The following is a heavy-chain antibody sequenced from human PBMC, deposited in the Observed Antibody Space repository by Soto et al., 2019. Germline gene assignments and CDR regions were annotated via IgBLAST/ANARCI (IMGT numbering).Heavy chain of an antibody. Sequence: GGSLRLSCAASGFTFSSYGMHWVRQAPGKGLEWVAVISYDGSNKYYADSVKGRFTISRDNSKNTLYLQMNSLRAEDTAVYYCAKDIVATLFYGMDVWGQGTTVTVSS. CDR1: GFTFSSYG. D-gene: IGHD5-12*01. V-gene: IGHV3-30*18. J-gene: IGHJ6*02. CDR3: AKDIVATLFYGMDV. CDR2: ISYDGSNK.